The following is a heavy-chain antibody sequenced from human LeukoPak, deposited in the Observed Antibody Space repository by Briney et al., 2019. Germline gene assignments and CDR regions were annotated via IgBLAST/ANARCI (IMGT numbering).Heavy chain of an antibody. CDR1: GFTFSSYA. Sequence: GGSLRLSCAASGFTFSSYAMHWVRQAPGKGLEWVAVISYDGSNKYYADSVKGRFTISRDNSKNTLYLQMNSLRAEDTAVYYCAREQWLGNQDAFDIWGQGTMVTVSS. CDR2: ISYDGSNK. CDR3: AREQWLGNQDAFDI. V-gene: IGHV3-30-3*01. D-gene: IGHD6-19*01. J-gene: IGHJ3*02.